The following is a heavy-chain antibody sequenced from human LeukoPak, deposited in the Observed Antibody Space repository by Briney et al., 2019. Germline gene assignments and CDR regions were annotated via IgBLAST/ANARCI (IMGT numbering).Heavy chain of an antibody. J-gene: IGHJ4*02. CDR1: GFTFSSYG. Sequence: GGSLRLSCAASGFTFSSYGMSWVRQAPGKGLEWVSSISGSGTNTYYADSVKDRFTISRDNSKNTLYLQMNSLRVDDTAIYSCAKEEFYYGLPSYYSDWGLGTLVTVSS. V-gene: IGHV3-23*01. CDR3: AKEEFYYGLPSYYSD. D-gene: IGHD3-10*01. CDR2: ISGSGTNT.